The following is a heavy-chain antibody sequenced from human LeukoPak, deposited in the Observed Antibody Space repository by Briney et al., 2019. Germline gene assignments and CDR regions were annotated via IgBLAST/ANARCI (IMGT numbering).Heavy chain of an antibody. V-gene: IGHV5-51*01. CDR1: GYSFATSW. Sequence: GESLQISCKASGYSFATSWIGWGRQMPGKGLEWMGIIYPADPDIRYSPSFQGQVTISADKSISTAYLQWSSLKASDTAIYYCARHQRDDISRTLDYWGQGTLVTVSS. CDR2: IYPADPDI. D-gene: IGHD3-9*01. J-gene: IGHJ4*02. CDR3: ARHQRDDISRTLDY.